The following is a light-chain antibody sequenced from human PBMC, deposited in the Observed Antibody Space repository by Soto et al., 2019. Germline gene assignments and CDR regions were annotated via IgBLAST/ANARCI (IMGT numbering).Light chain of an antibody. CDR2: GAS. V-gene: IGKV3-20*01. CDR1: QSVSNNY. J-gene: IGKJ1*01. CDR3: QHFTGSPVT. Sequence: EIVLTQSPGTLSLSPGDRATLSCRASQSVSNNYLTWYQQKPGQAPRLLIYGASTRAIGIPDRFSASGSGTDFTLTISRLEPEDFAVYYCQHFTGSPVTFGQGTKVEVK.